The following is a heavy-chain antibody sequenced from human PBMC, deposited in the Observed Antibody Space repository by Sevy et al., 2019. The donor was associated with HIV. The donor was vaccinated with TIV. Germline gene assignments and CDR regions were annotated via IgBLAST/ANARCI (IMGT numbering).Heavy chain of an antibody. J-gene: IGHJ5*02. V-gene: IGHV3-23*01. Sequence: GGSLRLSCAASEFTFSNYAMSWVRQAPGKGLEWVSTITSSGGRTYYADSVRGRFTISRDNSKHTLYLQKNSLRAEDTAVYYCATYYYDSSGYYSAGWFDPWGQGTLVTVSS. CDR2: ITSSGGRT. CDR1: EFTFSNYA. D-gene: IGHD3-22*01. CDR3: ATYYYDSSGYYSAGWFDP.